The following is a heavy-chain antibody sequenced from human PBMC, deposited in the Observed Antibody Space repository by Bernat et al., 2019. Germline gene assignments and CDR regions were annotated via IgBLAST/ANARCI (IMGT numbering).Heavy chain of an antibody. D-gene: IGHD3-16*02. CDR2: ISSSSSYT. J-gene: IGHJ4*02. CDR3: ARVEENYDYIWGSYRTFDY. Sequence: QVQLVESGGGLVKPGGSLRLSCAASGFTFSDYYMSWIRQAPGKGLEWVSYISSSSSYTNYADSMKGRFTISRDNAKNSLYLQMNSLRAEDTAVYYCARVEENYDYIWGSYRTFDYWGQGTLVTVSS. CDR1: GFTFSDYY. V-gene: IGHV3-11*05.